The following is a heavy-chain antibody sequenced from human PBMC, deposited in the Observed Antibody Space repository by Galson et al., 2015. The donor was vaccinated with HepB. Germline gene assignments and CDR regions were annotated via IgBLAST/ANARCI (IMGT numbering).Heavy chain of an antibody. D-gene: IGHD6-13*01. J-gene: IGHJ4*02. CDR3: AKGRIAAAGRFDY. V-gene: IGHV3-23*01. CDR1: GFTFSSYA. Sequence: SLRLSCAGSGFTFSSYAMSWVRQAPGKGLEWVSAISGSGGSTYYADSVKGRFTISRDNSKNTLYLQMNSLRAEDTAVYYCAKGRIAAAGRFDYWGQGTLVTVSS. CDR2: ISGSGGST.